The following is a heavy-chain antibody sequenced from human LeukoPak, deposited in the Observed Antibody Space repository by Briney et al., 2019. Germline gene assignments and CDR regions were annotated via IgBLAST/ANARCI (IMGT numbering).Heavy chain of an antibody. CDR1: GGSISSGGYY. V-gene: IGHV4-31*03. CDR2: IYYSGGT. J-gene: IGHJ4*02. Sequence: PSETLSLTCTVSGGSISSGGYYWSWIRQHPGKGLEWIGYIYYSGGTYYNPSLKSRVTISVDTSKNQFSLKLSSVTAADTAVYYCARDFPLGSGTFSWGQGTLVTVSS. D-gene: IGHD3-10*01. CDR3: ARDFPLGSGTFS.